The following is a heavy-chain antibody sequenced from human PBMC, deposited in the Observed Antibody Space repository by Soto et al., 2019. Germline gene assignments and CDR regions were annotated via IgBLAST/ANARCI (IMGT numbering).Heavy chain of an antibody. CDR3: ARASDKGRGYSGYDTPNFDY. CDR1: GFTFSSYS. CDR2: ISSSSSTI. Sequence: EVQLVESGGGLVQPGGSLRLSCAASGFTFSSYSMNWVRQAPGKGLERVSYISSSSSTIYYADSVKGRFTISRDNAKNSLYLQMNSLRDEDTAVYYCARASDKGRGYSGYDTPNFDYWGQGTLVTVSS. D-gene: IGHD5-12*01. J-gene: IGHJ4*02. V-gene: IGHV3-48*02.